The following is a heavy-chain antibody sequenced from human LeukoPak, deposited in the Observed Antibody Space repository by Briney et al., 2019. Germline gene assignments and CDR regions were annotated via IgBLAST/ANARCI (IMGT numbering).Heavy chain of an antibody. Sequence: PGGSLRLSCAASGFAFSTYSMNWVRQAPGKGLEWVSSITSTSSYIYCADSVKGRFTISRDNAKNSLYLQMNTLRAEDTAVYYCARVAGGSHHFDQWGQGTLVTVSS. CDR1: GFAFSTYS. D-gene: IGHD3-10*01. CDR2: ITSTSSYI. V-gene: IGHV3-21*01. J-gene: IGHJ5*02. CDR3: ARVAGGSHHFDQ.